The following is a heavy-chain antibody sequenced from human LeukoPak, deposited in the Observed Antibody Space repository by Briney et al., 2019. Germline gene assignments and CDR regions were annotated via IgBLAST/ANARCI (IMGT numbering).Heavy chain of an antibody. D-gene: IGHD4-11*01. CDR3: AKAEVTTSWDFFDY. CDR1: GFTFSSYA. Sequence: GGSLRLSCAASGFTFSSYAMSWFRQAPGKGLEWVSGISGSGGSTYYADSVKGRFAISRDNSKTTQYLQMNSLRAEDTAVHYCAKAEVTTSWDFFDYWGQGAMVTVSS. V-gene: IGHV3-23*01. CDR2: ISGSGGST. J-gene: IGHJ4*02.